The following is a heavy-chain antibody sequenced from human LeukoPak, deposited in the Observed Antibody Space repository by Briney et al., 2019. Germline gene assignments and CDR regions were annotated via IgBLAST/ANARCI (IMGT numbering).Heavy chain of an antibody. CDR3: AREGSHYYDSSGYPLTSAFDI. V-gene: IGHV3-21*04. J-gene: IGHJ3*02. Sequence: PGGSLGLSCEASGFTFTTYSMTWVRQAPGKGLEWVSIISSGSSAIFSADALKGRFTISRDDAKNLLYLDMNSLRAEDTALYYCAREGSHYYDSSGYPLTSAFDIWGQGTMVTVSS. D-gene: IGHD3-22*01. CDR2: ISSGSSAI. CDR1: GFTFTTYS.